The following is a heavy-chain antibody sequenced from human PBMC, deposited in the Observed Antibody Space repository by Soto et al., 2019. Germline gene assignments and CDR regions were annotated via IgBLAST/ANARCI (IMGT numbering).Heavy chain of an antibody. J-gene: IGHJ6*02. D-gene: IGHD3-10*01. Sequence: XASLSLTCAVYGGCFSGYDLSWIRQPPGKGLEWIGEINHSGSTNYNPSLKSRVTISVDTSKNQFSLKLSSVTAADTAVYYCARVRGLLWFGELFYYYYGMDVWGQGTTVTVSS. CDR3: ARVRGLLWFGELFYYYYGMDV. CDR1: GGCFSGYD. V-gene: IGHV4-34*01. CDR2: INHSGST.